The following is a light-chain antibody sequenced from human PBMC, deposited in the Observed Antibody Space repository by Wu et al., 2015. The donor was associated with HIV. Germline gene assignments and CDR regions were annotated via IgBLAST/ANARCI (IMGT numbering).Light chain of an antibody. CDR2: AAS. Sequence: DIQMTQSPSSLSASVGDKVTITCRASQDIRNSVAWLQQRPGQAPKLLLYAASRLESGVPSRFSGSGYGTDFTLTISGLQPEDFATYYCQQHSGIPFSFGQGTRLDI. V-gene: IGKV1-NL1*01. CDR1: QDIRNS. CDR3: QQHSGIPFS. J-gene: IGKJ2*03.